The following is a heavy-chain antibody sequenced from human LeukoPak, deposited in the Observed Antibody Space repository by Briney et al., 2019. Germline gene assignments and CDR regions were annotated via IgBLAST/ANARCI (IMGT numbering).Heavy chain of an antibody. D-gene: IGHD6-19*01. CDR3: AREYSSGWTYYYYYYMDV. CDR2: ISSSSSYI. CDR1: GFTFSSYE. Sequence: GGSLRLSCAASGFTFSSYEMNWARQAPGKGLEWVSSISSSSSYIYYADSVKGRFTISRDNAKNSLYLQMNSLRAEDTAVYYCAREYSSGWTYYYYYYMDVWGKGTTVTVSS. V-gene: IGHV3-21*01. J-gene: IGHJ6*03.